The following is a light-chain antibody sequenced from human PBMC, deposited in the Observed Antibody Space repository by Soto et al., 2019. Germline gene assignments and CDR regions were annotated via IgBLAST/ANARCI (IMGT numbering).Light chain of an antibody. Sequence: EIVMTQSPGTLSVSPGERATLLCRASQSVSNNLAWYQQKPGQAPRLLIYGASTRATGIPARFSGSGSGTEFTLTISSLQSEDFAIYYCQHYNNWPMYTFAQGTKLEIK. J-gene: IGKJ2*01. CDR1: QSVSNN. V-gene: IGKV3-15*01. CDR2: GAS. CDR3: QHYNNWPMYT.